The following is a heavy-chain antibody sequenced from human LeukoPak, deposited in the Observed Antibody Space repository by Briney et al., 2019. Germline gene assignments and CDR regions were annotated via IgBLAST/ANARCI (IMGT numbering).Heavy chain of an antibody. CDR3: AKSGRYQLLSNLDY. Sequence: GGSLRLSCAASGFTFSSYAMSWVRQAPGKGLEGVSAISGSGGSTYYADSVKGGFTISRDKSKNKMYLQRNSLRAEDTAVYYCAKSGRYQLLSNLDYWGQGTLVTVSS. V-gene: IGHV3-23*01. CDR2: ISGSGGST. CDR1: GFTFSSYA. J-gene: IGHJ4*02. D-gene: IGHD2-2*01.